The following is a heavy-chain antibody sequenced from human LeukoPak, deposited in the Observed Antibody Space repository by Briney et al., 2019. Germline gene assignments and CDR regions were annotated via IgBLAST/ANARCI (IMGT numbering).Heavy chain of an antibody. Sequence: GGSLRLSCAASGFTFSSYSMNWVRQAPGKGLEWVSSISSSSSYIYYADSVKGRFTISRGNAKNSLYLQMNSLRAEDTAVYCCARYYSSSSRGYFDYWGQGTLVTVSS. CDR3: ARYYSSSSRGYFDY. CDR1: GFTFSSYS. J-gene: IGHJ4*02. D-gene: IGHD6-6*01. CDR2: ISSSSSYI. V-gene: IGHV3-21*01.